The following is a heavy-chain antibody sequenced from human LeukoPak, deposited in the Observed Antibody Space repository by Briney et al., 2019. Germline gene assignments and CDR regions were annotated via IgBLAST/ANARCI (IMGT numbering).Heavy chain of an antibody. CDR2: IYHSGST. CDR1: GGSISSSNW. V-gene: IGHV4-4*02. CDR3: ARRGYSYGYADY. J-gene: IGHJ4*02. D-gene: IGHD5-18*01. Sequence: SETLSLTCAVSGGSISSSNWWSWVRQPPGKGLEWIGEIYHSGSTNYNPSLKSRVTISVDKSKTQFSLKLSSVTAADTAVYYCARRGYSYGYADYWGQGTLVTVSS.